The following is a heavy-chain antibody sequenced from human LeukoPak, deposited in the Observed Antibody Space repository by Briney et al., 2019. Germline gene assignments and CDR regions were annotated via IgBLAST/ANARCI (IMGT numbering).Heavy chain of an antibody. Sequence: YPSETLSLTCTVSGGSISSYYWSWIRQPPGKGLEWIGYIYYSGSTNYNPSLKSRVTISVDTSKNQFSLKLSSVTAADTAVYYCARGGYDYVWGSYRYYYFDYWGQGTLVTVSS. D-gene: IGHD3-16*02. CDR3: ARGGYDYVWGSYRYYYFDY. CDR2: IYYSGST. V-gene: IGHV4-59*01. CDR1: GGSISSYY. J-gene: IGHJ4*02.